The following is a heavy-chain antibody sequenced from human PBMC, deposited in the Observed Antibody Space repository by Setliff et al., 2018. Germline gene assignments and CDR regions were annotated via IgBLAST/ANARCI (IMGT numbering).Heavy chain of an antibody. D-gene: IGHD1-26*01. CDR3: ARVSSSGSYYLAMPAAFDI. CDR1: GFTFSSYW. Sequence: PGGSLRLSCAASGFTFSSYWMHWVRQAPGKGLVWVSRINSDGSSTSYADSVKGRFTISRDNAKNTLYLQMNSLRAEDTAVYYCARVSSSGSYYLAMPAAFDIWGQGTMVTVSS. CDR2: INSDGSST. V-gene: IGHV3-74*01. J-gene: IGHJ3*02.